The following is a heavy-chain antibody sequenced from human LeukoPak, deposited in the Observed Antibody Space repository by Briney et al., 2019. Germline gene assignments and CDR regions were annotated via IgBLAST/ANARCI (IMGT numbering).Heavy chain of an antibody. Sequence: EPSETLSLTCAVYGGSFSGYYWSWIRQPPGKGLEWIGEINHSGSTNYNPSLKSRVTISVDTSKNQFSLKLSSVTAADTAVYYCARTSINSWSYGMDVWGQGTTVTVSS. V-gene: IGHV4-34*01. CDR3: ARTSINSWSYGMDV. D-gene: IGHD6-13*01. CDR1: GGSFSGYY. CDR2: INHSGST. J-gene: IGHJ6*02.